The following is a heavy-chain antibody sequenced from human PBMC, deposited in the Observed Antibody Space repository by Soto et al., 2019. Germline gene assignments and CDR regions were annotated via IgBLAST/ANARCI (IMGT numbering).Heavy chain of an antibody. CDR2: IYYSGST. CDR3: AKYYYDSNTYFYRWFDP. CDR1: GGSISSGDCY. Sequence: TLSLTCTVSGGSISSGDCYWSWIRQPPGKGLEWIGYIYYSGSTYYNPSLKSRVTISVDTSKNQFSLKLSSVTAADTAVYYCAKYYYDSNTYFYRWFDPWGQGTLVTVS. V-gene: IGHV4-30-4*01. J-gene: IGHJ5*02. D-gene: IGHD3-22*01.